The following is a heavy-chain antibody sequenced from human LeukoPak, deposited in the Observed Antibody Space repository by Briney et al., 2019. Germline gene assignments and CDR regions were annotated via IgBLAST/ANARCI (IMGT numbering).Heavy chain of an antibody. CDR1: GGSFSGYY. J-gene: IGHJ4*02. Sequence: PSETLSLTCAVYGGSFSGYYWSWIRQPPGKGLEWIGEINHSGSTNYNPSLKSRVTISVDTSKNQFSLKLSSVTAADTAVYYCTRIHLTMVRGVFDYWGQGALVTVSS. V-gene: IGHV4-34*01. CDR3: TRIHLTMVRGVFDY. CDR2: INHSGST. D-gene: IGHD3-10*01.